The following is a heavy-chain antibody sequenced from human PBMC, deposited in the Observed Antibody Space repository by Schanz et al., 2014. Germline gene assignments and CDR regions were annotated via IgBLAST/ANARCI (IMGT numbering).Heavy chain of an antibody. CDR1: GFTFSSYA. CDR3: SATALSIGDNCFDP. CDR2: ISGSGGST. V-gene: IGHV3-23*04. D-gene: IGHD3-10*01. Sequence: EVQLVESGGGLVKPGGSLRLSCAASGFTFSSYAMSWVRQAPGKGVESLTAISGSGGSTFYADAVKGRLTISRDHANNNMLLQMISSRPEDTAVLYYSATALSIGDNCFDPWGQGTLVTVSS. J-gene: IGHJ5*02.